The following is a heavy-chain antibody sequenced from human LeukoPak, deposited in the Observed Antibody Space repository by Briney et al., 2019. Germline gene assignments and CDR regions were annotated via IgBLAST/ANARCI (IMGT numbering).Heavy chain of an antibody. CDR1: GFTVSNNF. D-gene: IGHD2-2*01. CDR2: LYGDGSA. Sequence: GGSLRLSCAASGFTVSNNFMSWVRQAPGKGLEWVSVLYGDGSAYYPDSVRGRFTISRDNSKNTLYLQMSSLRAEDTAVYFCAREYWEHCSTANCPLVARGQGTLVTVSS. CDR3: AREYWEHCSTANCPLVA. J-gene: IGHJ4*02. V-gene: IGHV3-66*01.